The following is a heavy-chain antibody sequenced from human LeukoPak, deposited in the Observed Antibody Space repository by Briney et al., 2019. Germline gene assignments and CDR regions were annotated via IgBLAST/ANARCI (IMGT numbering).Heavy chain of an antibody. CDR1: GGSISSGSYY. CDR3: ARDWRHYSGYELGFDP. CDR2: IYTSGST. J-gene: IGHJ5*02. D-gene: IGHD5-12*01. Sequence: PSETLSLTCTVSGGSISSGSYYWSWIRQPAGKGLEWIGRIYTSGSTNYNPSLKSRVTISVDTSKNQFSLKLSSVTAADTAVYYCARDWRHYSGYELGFDPWGQGTLVTVSS. V-gene: IGHV4-61*02.